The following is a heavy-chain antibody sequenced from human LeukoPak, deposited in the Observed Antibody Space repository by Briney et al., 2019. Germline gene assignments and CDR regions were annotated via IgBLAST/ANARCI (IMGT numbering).Heavy chain of an antibody. V-gene: IGHV3-23*01. D-gene: IGHD2-2*01. Sequence: GGSLRLSCAASGFTFNSYAMTWVRQAPGEGLEWVSTISASGGGTYHADSVKGRFTISRDNSRNTLYLQMNSLRAEDTAAYYCAKRMGGYCTSSSCYYGMEVWGQGTTVTVSS. CDR3: AKRMGGYCTSSSCYYGMEV. CDR1: GFTFNSYA. J-gene: IGHJ6*02. CDR2: ISASGGGT.